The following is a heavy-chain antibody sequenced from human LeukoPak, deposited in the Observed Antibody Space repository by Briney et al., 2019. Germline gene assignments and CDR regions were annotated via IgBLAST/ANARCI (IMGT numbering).Heavy chain of an antibody. Sequence: GGSLRLSCAASGFNSGDYWMTWVRQAPGKGLEWVANIREDGNQKYYVDSVKGRFTISRDNAKNSLHLEMNTLRVEDTAAYYCARDPTYHDSSGHYYDALDLWGQGTLVTVSS. CDR3: ARDPTYHDSSGHYYDALDL. D-gene: IGHD3-22*01. CDR2: IREDGNQK. J-gene: IGHJ3*01. CDR1: GFNSGDYW. V-gene: IGHV3-7*03.